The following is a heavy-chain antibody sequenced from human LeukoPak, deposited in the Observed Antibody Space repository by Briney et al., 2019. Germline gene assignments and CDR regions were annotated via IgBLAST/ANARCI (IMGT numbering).Heavy chain of an antibody. CDR2: IYSGETT. CDR3: ARGSMVPGAFDY. D-gene: IGHD3-10*01. V-gene: IGHV4-4*07. J-gene: IGHJ4*02. Sequence: SETLSLTCTVSGGSIGSYYWSWIRQPAGKGLEWIGRIYSGETTTYNPSLKSRVTMSVDTPKNQFSLKLSSVTAADTAVYYCARGSMVPGAFDYWGQGTLVTVSS. CDR1: GGSIGSYY.